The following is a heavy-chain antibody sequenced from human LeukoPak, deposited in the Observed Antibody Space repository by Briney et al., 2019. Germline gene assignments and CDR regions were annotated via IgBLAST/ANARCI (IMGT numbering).Heavy chain of an antibody. V-gene: IGHV3-33*06. Sequence: PGGSLRLSCVASGFTFSNYGMHWVRQAPGKGLDWVAVIWYDGSYKYYADSVKGRFTISRENPKNTLYLQMNSLRAEDTGIHYCAKVVQYTASTGTGLDYWGQGTLVTVSS. J-gene: IGHJ4*02. CDR1: GFTFSNYG. CDR2: IWYDGSYK. D-gene: IGHD6-13*01. CDR3: AKVVQYTASTGTGLDY.